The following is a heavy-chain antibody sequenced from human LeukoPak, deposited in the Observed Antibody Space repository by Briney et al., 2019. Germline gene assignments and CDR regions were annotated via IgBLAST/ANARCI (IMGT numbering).Heavy chain of an antibody. CDR2: VDLEEGET. V-gene: IGHV1-69-2*01. CDR1: GYTFSDYY. Sequence: ASARISCKVSGYTFSDYYMHWVHQAPGEGLWWMGLVDLEEGETIYAEKFQGRVTITADTSTDTAYMELSSLRSEDTAVYYCATGTFYDSSGLHYWGQGTLVTVSS. J-gene: IGHJ4*02. CDR3: ATGTFYDSSGLHY. D-gene: IGHD3-22*01.